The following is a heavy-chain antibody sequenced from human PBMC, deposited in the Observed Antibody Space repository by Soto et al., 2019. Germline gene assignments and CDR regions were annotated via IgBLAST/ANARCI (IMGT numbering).Heavy chain of an antibody. CDR3: AKVHPHRAAQGGRYYYYYGMDV. CDR1: GYTFTSYG. V-gene: IGHV1-18*01. D-gene: IGHD6-13*01. CDR2: ISAYNGNT. J-gene: IGHJ6*02. Sequence: QVQLVQSGAEVKKPGASVKVSCKASGYTFTSYGISWVRQAPGQGLEWMGWISAYNGNTNYAQKLQGRVTMTTDTSTSTANMELRNLRSDDTAVYYSAKVHPHRAAQGGRYYYYYGMDVWGQGTTVTVSS.